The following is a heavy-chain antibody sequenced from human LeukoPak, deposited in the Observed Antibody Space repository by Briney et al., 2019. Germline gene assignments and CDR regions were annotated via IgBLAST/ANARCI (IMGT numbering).Heavy chain of an antibody. CDR2: ISTYNGNT. Sequence: GASVKVSCKASGSTFISYGISWVRQAPGQGLEWMGWISTYNGNTKYAQKLQGRVTMTTDTSTSTAYMELRSLRSDDTAVYYCAWTSHDSSGQSNWFEPWGQGTLVTVSS. D-gene: IGHD3-22*01. CDR3: AWTSHDSSGQSNWFEP. J-gene: IGHJ5*02. V-gene: IGHV1-18*01. CDR1: GSTFISYG.